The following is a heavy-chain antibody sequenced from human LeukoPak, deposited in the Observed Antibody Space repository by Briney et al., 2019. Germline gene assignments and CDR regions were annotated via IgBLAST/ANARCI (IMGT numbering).Heavy chain of an antibody. CDR2: INHSGST. J-gene: IGHJ5*02. V-gene: IGHV4-34*01. D-gene: IGHD3-3*01. CDR1: GGSFSGYY. Sequence: SETLSLACAVYGGSFSGYYWSWIRQPPGKGLEWIGEINHSGSTNYNPSLKSRVTISVDTSKNQFSLKLSSVTAADTAVYYCARRDYNWFDPWGQGTLVTVSS. CDR3: ARRDYNWFDP.